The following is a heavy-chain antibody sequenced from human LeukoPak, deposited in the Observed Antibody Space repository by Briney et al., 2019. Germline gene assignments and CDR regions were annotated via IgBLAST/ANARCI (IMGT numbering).Heavy chain of an antibody. V-gene: IGHV1-46*01. Sequence: PVASVKVSCKASGYIFTTYYMHWMRQAPGQGPEWMGIINPRGGSADYAQKFQDRVTMTSDTSTSTVYMELNSLRSEDTAVYFCARVGVTAATADYWGQGTLVTVSS. CDR2: INPRGGSA. CDR3: ARVGVTAATADY. CDR1: GYIFTTYY. J-gene: IGHJ4*02. D-gene: IGHD6-25*01.